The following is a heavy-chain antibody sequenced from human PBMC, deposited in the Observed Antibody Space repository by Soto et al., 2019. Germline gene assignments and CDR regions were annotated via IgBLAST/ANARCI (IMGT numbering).Heavy chain of an antibody. V-gene: IGHV4-30-4*01. D-gene: IGHD6-13*01. CDR3: ARSGGAAAGTDWFDP. Sequence: QVQLQESGPGLVKPSQTLSLTCTVSGGSISSGDYYWSWIRQPPGKGLEWIGYIYYSGSTYYNPSLKSRVTISVDTSKNQFALKLSSVTAADTAVYYCARSGGAAAGTDWFDPWGQGTLVTVSS. CDR2: IYYSGST. J-gene: IGHJ5*02. CDR1: GGSISSGDYY.